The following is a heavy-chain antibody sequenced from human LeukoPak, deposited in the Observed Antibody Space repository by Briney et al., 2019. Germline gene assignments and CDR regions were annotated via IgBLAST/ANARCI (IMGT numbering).Heavy chain of an antibody. Sequence: GGSLRLSCVDSGFTFNTYAMGWVRQSPGRGLEWVSGIKGGGGDPFYADSVKGRFTISRDNSKNTLFLQPNSLRAEDSAVYYCAQGGHDFNPFYCWGQGTLVTVSS. D-gene: IGHD2-21*02. J-gene: IGHJ4*02. CDR2: IKGGGGDP. CDR3: AQGGHDFNPFYC. CDR1: GFTFNTYA. V-gene: IGHV3-23*01.